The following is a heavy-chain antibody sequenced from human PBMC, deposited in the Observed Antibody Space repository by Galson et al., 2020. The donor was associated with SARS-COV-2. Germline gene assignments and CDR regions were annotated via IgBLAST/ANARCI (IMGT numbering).Heavy chain of an antibody. V-gene: IGHV1-46*01. CDR1: GYTFTSYY. Sequence: ASVKVSCKASGYTFTSYYMHWVRQAPGQGLEWMGIINPSGGSTSDAQKFQGRVTMTRDTSTSTVYMELSSLRSEDTAVDYCARDLRIRGVIITEGPGFDYWGQGTLVTVSA. J-gene: IGHJ4*02. D-gene: IGHD3-10*01. CDR2: INPSGGST. CDR3: ARDLRIRGVIITEGPGFDY.